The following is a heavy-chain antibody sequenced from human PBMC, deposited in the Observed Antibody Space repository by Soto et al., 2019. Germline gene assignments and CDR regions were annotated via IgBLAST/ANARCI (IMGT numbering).Heavy chain of an antibody. Sequence: GGSLRLSCAASGFTFSSYAMNWVRQAPGKGLEWVSVISGSGDSTYYADSVKGRFTISRDNSKNTLYLQMNSLRAEDTAVYYCARDHFGDGYSTLVDYWGQGTLVTVSS. CDR2: ISGSGDST. CDR3: ARDHFGDGYSTLVDY. J-gene: IGHJ4*02. D-gene: IGHD4-4*01. V-gene: IGHV3-23*01. CDR1: GFTFSSYA.